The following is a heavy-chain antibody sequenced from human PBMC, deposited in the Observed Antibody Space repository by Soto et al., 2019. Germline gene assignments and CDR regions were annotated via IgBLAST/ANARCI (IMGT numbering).Heavy chain of an antibody. CDR3: AVVDCSSTSCYISLGWYFDL. Sequence: QVQLVQSGAEVKKPGSSVKVSCKASGGTFSSYAISWVRQAPGQGLEWMGGILPIFGTANYAQKFQGRVTITADESTSTAYMELSSLRSEDTAVYYCAVVDCSSTSCYISLGWYFDLWGRGTLVTVSS. J-gene: IGHJ2*01. CDR2: ILPIFGTA. V-gene: IGHV1-69*01. CDR1: GGTFSSYA. D-gene: IGHD2-2*02.